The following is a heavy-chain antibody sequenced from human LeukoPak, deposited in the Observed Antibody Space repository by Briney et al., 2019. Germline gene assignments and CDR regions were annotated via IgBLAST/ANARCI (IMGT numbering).Heavy chain of an antibody. CDR2: IYYSGST. J-gene: IGHJ4*02. CDR3: ARAQGQQLVDY. V-gene: IGHV4-59*08. CDR1: GGSISSYY. D-gene: IGHD6-13*01. Sequence: SETLSLTCTVSGGSISSYYWSWIRQPPGKGLEWIGYIYYSGSTNYNPSLKSRVTISVDTSKNQFSLKLSSVTAADTAVYYCARAQGQQLVDYWGQGTLVTVSS.